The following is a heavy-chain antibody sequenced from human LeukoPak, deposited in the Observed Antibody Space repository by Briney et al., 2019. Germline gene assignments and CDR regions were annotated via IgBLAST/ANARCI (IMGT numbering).Heavy chain of an antibody. J-gene: IGHJ4*02. CDR1: GLMFDEYG. CDR3: ARAGSIRFDY. CDR2: INRIGSIT. Sequence: GGSLRLSCAASGLMFDEYGMSWVRQVPGKGLEWVCGINRIGSITGCADSVKGRFTISRDNSKNTLYLQMNRLRAEDTAVYYCARAGSIRFDYWGQGTLVTVSS. V-gene: IGHV3-20*04. D-gene: IGHD1-26*01.